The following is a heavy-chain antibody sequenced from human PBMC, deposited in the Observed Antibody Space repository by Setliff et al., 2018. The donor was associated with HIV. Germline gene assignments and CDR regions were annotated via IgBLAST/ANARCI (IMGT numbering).Heavy chain of an antibody. Sequence: GSLRLSCAASGFTFSSYAMAWVRQAPGKGLEWVSAISGSGGSTYYADSVKGRFTISRDKSKNTVYLQMYSLRAEDTALYYCAKDRVGYCSGISCPGGFDYWGQGTLVTVSS. D-gene: IGHD2-15*01. J-gene: IGHJ4*02. CDR2: ISGSGGST. V-gene: IGHV3-23*01. CDR3: AKDRVGYCSGISCPGGFDY. CDR1: GFTFSSYA.